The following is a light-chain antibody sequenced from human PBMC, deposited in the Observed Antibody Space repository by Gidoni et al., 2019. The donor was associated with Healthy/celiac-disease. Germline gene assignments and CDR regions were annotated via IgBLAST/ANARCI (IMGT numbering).Light chain of an antibody. J-gene: IGKJ1*01. CDR3: QQYGSSSLT. V-gene: IGKV3-20*01. CDR2: GAS. CDR1: QSVSSSY. Sequence: DIVLTQSPGPLSLSPGERATLSCRASQSVSSSYLAWYQQKPGQAPRLLIYGASSRATGIPDRFSGSGSGTDFTLTISRLEPEDFAVYYCQQYGSSSLTFGQGTKVEIK.